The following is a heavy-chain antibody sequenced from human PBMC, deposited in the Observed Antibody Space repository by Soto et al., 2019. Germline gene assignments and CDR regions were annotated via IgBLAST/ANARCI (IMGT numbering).Heavy chain of an antibody. J-gene: IGHJ4*02. V-gene: IGHV1-8*01. CDR3: ARLVGGGAPVLFFGH. D-gene: IGHD3-10*01. CDR1: GYTFTSYD. Sequence: QVQLVQSGAEVKKPGASVKVSCKASGYTFTSYDINWVRQATGQGLEWMGWMNPNSGNTGYAQKFQGRVTMTRNTSISTANMGLSSLNSEATAGYYCARLVGGGAPVLFFGHRGQGTLVPLPS. CDR2: MNPNSGNT.